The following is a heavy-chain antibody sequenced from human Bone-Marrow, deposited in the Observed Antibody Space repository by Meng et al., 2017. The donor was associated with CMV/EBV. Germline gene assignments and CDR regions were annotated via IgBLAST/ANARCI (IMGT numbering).Heavy chain of an antibody. D-gene: IGHD3-16*01. V-gene: IGHV4-39*07. Sequence: QVQVQAAVPGLVTPSETMSSTCTVSGGSTSSSSYYWGWTRQPPGKGLEWIGSIYYSGSTSYNPSLKSRVTISVATSKNQFPLKLSSVTAADTAVYYCARDVYGRGWFDSWGQGTLVTVSS. CDR3: ARDVYGRGWFDS. CDR1: GGSTSSSSYY. J-gene: IGHJ5*01. CDR2: IYYSGST.